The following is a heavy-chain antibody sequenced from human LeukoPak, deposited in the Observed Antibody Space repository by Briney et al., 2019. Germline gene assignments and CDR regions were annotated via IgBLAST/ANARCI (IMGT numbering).Heavy chain of an antibody. V-gene: IGHV4-39*01. CDR3: ATSALNYYDGSASYFDY. J-gene: IGHJ4*02. Sequence: PSETLSLTCTVSGGSINSNKYYWGCVRQPPGKGLEWIGSIYYSGSTYYNPSLKSRVTISIDTSKSQFSLKLSSVTAADTAVYYCATSALNYYDGSASYFDYWGQGTLVTVSS. CDR2: IYYSGST. D-gene: IGHD3-22*01. CDR1: GGSINSNKYY.